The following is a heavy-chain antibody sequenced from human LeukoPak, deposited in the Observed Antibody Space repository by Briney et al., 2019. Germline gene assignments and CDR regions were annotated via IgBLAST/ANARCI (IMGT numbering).Heavy chain of an antibody. D-gene: IGHD7-27*01. V-gene: IGHV3-9*01. CDR2: ISWNSGTR. CDR3: AKATGDWYFDL. Sequence: GGSLRLSCAGSGFNFNNYAMHWVRQAPGKGLEWLSGISWNSGTRGYADSVKGRFTISRDNAKNSLYLQMSSLRPDDTAFYYCAKATGDWYFDLWGRGTLVTVSS. CDR1: GFNFNNYA. J-gene: IGHJ2*01.